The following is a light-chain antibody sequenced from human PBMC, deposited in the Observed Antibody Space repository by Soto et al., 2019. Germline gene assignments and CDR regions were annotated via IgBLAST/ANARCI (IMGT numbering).Light chain of an antibody. V-gene: IGLV2-14*01. Sequence: QSALTQPASVSGSPGQSITISCTGTSSDIGFYNYVSWYQHHPGKGPKLVIYEVSDRPSWIADRFSGSKSGNTASLTISGLQAEDEADYYCSSYTTIRSLVFGTGTKLTVL. CDR2: EVS. J-gene: IGLJ1*01. CDR1: SSDIGFYNY. CDR3: SSYTTIRSLV.